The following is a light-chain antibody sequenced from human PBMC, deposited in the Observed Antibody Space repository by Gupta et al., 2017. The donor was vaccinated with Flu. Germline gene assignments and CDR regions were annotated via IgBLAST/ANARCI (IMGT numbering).Light chain of an antibody. CDR2: WAS. J-gene: IGKJ5*01. CDR1: QSVLYSSNNKYY. CDR3: QEEESTPIT. V-gene: IGKV4-1*01. Sequence: DTVMTQSPDSLAVSLGVGATINCKSSQSVLYSSNNKYYLAWYQHKPGPPSKLLIYWASTRGSGIPDRYRGSRSATDITRTNIRLEAAGMTFCSSQEEESTPITFGQGTQVEIK.